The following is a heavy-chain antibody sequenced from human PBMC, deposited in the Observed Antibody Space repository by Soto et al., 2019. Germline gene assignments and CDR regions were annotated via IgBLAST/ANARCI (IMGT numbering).Heavy chain of an antibody. D-gene: IGHD2-2*01. CDR2: ISAYNGNT. Sequence: ASVKVSCKASGYTFTSYGISWVRQAPGQGLEWMGWISAYNGNTNYAQKLQGRVTMTTDTSTSTAYMELRSLRSDDTAVYYCARENGRGYCSSTSCYENYYYYYMDVWGKGTTVTVSS. V-gene: IGHV1-18*01. J-gene: IGHJ6*03. CDR1: GYTFTSYG. CDR3: ARENGRGYCSSTSCYENYYYYYMDV.